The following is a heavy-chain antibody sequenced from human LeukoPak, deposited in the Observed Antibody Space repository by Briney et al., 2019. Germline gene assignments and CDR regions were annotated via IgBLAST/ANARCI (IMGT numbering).Heavy chain of an antibody. V-gene: IGHV3-30*18. CDR3: AKDYASQWAFDI. J-gene: IGHJ3*02. D-gene: IGHD3-16*01. CDR2: ISYDGSNK. Sequence: GGSLRLSCAASGFTFSSYGMHWDRQAPGKGLEWVAVISYDGSNKYYADSVKGRFTISRDNSKNTLYLQMNSLRAEDTAVYYCAKDYASQWAFDIWGQGTMVTVFS. CDR1: GFTFSSYG.